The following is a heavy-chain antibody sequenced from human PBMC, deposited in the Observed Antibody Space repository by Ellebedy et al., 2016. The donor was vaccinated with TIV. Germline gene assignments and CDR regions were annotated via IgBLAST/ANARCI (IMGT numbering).Heavy chain of an antibody. V-gene: IGHV3-7*01. Sequence: PGGSLRLSCAASGFTFSSYWMSWVRQAPGKGLEWVANIKQDGSEKYYVDSVKGRFTISRDNSKNTLYLQMNSLRAEDTAVYYCAREEYSSSWYSKDYWGQGTLVTVSS. D-gene: IGHD6-13*01. CDR3: AREEYSSSWYSKDY. CDR2: IKQDGSEK. J-gene: IGHJ4*02. CDR1: GFTFSSYW.